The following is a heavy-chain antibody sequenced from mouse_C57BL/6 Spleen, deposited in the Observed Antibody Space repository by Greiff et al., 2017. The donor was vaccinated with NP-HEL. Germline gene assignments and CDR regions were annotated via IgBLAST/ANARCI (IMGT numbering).Heavy chain of an antibody. CDR3: ARWGQLGWVAY. CDR2: IYPGGGYT. CDR1: GYTFTNYW. D-gene: IGHD4-1*02. Sequence: QVQLQQSGAELVRPGTSVKMSCKASGYTFTNYWIGWAKQRPGHGLEWIGDIYPGGGYTNYNEKFKGKATLTADKSSSTAYMQFSSLTSEDSAIYYCARWGQLGWVAYWGQGTLVTVSA. V-gene: IGHV1-63*01. J-gene: IGHJ3*01.